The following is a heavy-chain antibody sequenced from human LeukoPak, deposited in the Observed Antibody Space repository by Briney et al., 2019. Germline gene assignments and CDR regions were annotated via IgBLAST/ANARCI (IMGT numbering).Heavy chain of an antibody. V-gene: IGHV4-59*01. CDR2: IYRSGGT. J-gene: IGHJ3*02. CDR1: GGSINNYY. Sequence: SETLSLTCTVSGGSINNYYWSWIRQPPGKGLEWIGHIYRSGGTNYNPSLKSRVTISVDTSKNQFSLKLRSVTAADTAAYYCARHAFDIWGQGTMVTVSS. CDR3: ARHAFDI.